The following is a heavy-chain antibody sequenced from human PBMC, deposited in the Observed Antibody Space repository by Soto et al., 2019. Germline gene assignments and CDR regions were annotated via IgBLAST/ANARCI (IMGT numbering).Heavy chain of an antibody. D-gene: IGHD3-9*01. V-gene: IGHV2-26*01. J-gene: IGHJ6*02. CDR1: GFSLTTGKMG. CDR2: IFSDNER. CDR3: ARMKVDSYQFYYAMDV. Sequence: SGHTLVNPTETLTLTCTVSGFSLTTGKMGVSWIRQPPGKALEWLAHIFSDNERSYSTSLQGRLTIPKDTSGSQVVLSMTNVDPVDTATYYCARMKVDSYQFYYAMDVWGQGTTVTVS.